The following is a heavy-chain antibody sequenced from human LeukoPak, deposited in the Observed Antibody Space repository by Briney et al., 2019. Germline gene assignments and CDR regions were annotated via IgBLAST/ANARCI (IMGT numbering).Heavy chain of an antibody. CDR2: ISSSSSYI. D-gene: IGHD3-10*01. CDR1: GFTFSSYS. Sequence: PGGSLRLSCAASGFTFSSYSMNWVREAPGKGLKWVSSISSSSSYIYYADSVKGRFTISRDNAKNSLYLQMNSLRAEDTAVYYCARDAMVRGVRGIDYWGQGTLVTVSS. V-gene: IGHV3-21*01. CDR3: ARDAMVRGVRGIDY. J-gene: IGHJ4*02.